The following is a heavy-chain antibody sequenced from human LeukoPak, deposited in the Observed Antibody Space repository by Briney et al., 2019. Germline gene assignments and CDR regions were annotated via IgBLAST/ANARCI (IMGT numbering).Heavy chain of an antibody. D-gene: IGHD3-3*01. CDR3: APMAYYDFWSGYSLLPKIDY. CDR2: MSGSGGST. J-gene: IGHJ4*02. CDR1: GFTFSNYG. Sequence: LAGGSLRLSCAASGFTFSNYGMSWVRQAPGKGLEWVSGMSGSGGSTYYADSVKGRFTISRDNSKNTLYLQMNSLRAEDTAVYYCAPMAYYDFWSGYSLLPKIDYWGQGTLVTVSS. V-gene: IGHV3-23*01.